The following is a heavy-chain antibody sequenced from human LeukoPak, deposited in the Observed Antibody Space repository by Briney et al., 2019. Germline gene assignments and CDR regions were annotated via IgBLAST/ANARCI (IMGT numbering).Heavy chain of an antibody. V-gene: IGHV4-4*07. Sequence: SETLSLTFTVSGGSISGYYWSWIRQPAGKGLEWIGRIYTSGSTNYNPSLRSRVTMSVDTSKNQLSLKLSSVTASDTAVYYCARNRGSTVITDQYYYYYMDVWGKGTTVTVSS. D-gene: IGHD4-11*01. CDR2: IYTSGST. CDR1: GGSISGYY. CDR3: ARNRGSTVITDQYYYYYMDV. J-gene: IGHJ6*03.